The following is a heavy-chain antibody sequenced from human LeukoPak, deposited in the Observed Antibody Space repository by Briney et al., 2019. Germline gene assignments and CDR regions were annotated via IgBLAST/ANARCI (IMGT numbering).Heavy chain of an antibody. CDR3: ARDREAVADYYFDY. V-gene: IGHV3-7*01. Sequence: PGGSLRLSCAASGFTFSSYWMSWVRQAPGKGLERVANIKQDGSEKYYVDSVKGRFTISRDNAKNSLYLQMNSLRAEDTAVYYCARDREAVADYYFDYWGQGTLVTASS. CDR2: IKQDGSEK. D-gene: IGHD6-19*01. CDR1: GFTFSSYW. J-gene: IGHJ4*02.